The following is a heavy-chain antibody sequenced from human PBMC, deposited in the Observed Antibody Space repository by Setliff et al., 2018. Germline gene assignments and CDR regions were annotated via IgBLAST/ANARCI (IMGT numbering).Heavy chain of an antibody. Sequence: PSETLSLTCTASGASISSSSYYWAWIRQPPGRGLELIGSIFYGGSTYYNPSLKSRVTISIDASKNQFSLKLDSVTAADTAVYYCARTDDYYNFYAYWGQGTLVTVSS. D-gene: IGHD3-3*01. J-gene: IGHJ4*02. V-gene: IGHV4-39*07. CDR3: ARTDDYYNFYAY. CDR2: IFYGGST. CDR1: GASISSSSYY.